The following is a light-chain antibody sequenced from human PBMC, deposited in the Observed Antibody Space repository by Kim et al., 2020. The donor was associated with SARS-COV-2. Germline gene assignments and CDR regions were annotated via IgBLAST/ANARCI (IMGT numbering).Light chain of an antibody. CDR1: QSLMHSNGYNY. CDR2: LGS. J-gene: IGKJ2*01. V-gene: IGKV2-28*01. CDR3: MQALQTPYT. Sequence: EPASISCRLSQSLMHSNGYNYLDWYLQKPGQSPQLLIYLGSNRASGVPDRFSGSGSGTDFTLKISRVEAEDVGVYYCMQALQTPYTFGQGTKLEI.